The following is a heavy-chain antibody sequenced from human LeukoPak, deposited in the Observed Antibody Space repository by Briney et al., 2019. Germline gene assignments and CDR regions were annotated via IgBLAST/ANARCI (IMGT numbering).Heavy chain of an antibody. CDR3: ARTEGTVAYDS. D-gene: IGHD4-23*01. J-gene: IGHJ5*01. Sequence: GGSLRLSCAASGFTFSNYWMHWVRQAPGKGLVWVSRVNSDGSGTTYADSVRGRFTISRDNAKNTLYLQVNSLRAEDTAVYYCARTEGTVAYDSWGQGTLVTVSS. CDR2: VNSDGSGT. CDR1: GFTFSNYW. V-gene: IGHV3-74*01.